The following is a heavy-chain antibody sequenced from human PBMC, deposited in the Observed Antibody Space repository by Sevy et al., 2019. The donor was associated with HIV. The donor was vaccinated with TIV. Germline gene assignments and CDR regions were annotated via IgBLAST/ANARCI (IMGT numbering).Heavy chain of an antibody. V-gene: IGHV4-34*01. Sequence: SETLSLTCAVYGGSFSGYYWNWIRQPPGKGLEWIGEINHGGTTNYNPSLKSRVTISIDTSRNQFSLKLSSVTAADTAVYYCARGGGNYRGDYWGQGALVTVSS. CDR2: INHGGTT. D-gene: IGHD3-10*01. CDR1: GGSFSGYY. J-gene: IGHJ4*02. CDR3: ARGGGNYRGDY.